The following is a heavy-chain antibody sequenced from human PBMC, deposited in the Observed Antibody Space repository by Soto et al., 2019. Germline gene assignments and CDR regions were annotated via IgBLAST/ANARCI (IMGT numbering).Heavy chain of an antibody. CDR3: AREDTAMVMYYFDY. D-gene: IGHD5-18*01. Sequence: PSQTLSLTCAISGDSVSSNSASWNWVRQSPSRGLEWLGRTYYRSKWYNDYAVSVKSRITINPDTSKNQFSLQLNSVTPEDTAVYYCAREDTAMVMYYFDYWGQGTLVTVSS. CDR2: TYYRSKWYN. V-gene: IGHV6-1*01. CDR1: GDSVSSNSAS. J-gene: IGHJ4*02.